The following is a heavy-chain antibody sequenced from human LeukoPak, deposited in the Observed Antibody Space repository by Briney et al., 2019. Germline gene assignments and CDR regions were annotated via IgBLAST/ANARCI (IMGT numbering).Heavy chain of an antibody. V-gene: IGHV4-61*02. CDR1: GGSISSASYS. D-gene: IGHD2/OR15-2a*01. J-gene: IGHJ6*02. CDR2: FYNSGST. Sequence: SETLSLTCTVSGGSISSASYSRSWIRQPAGKGLEWIGRFYNSGSTDYNPSLKSRVTRSVYMTKNQFSLKRSSVAAADTAVYYCARGSRGNDVWGQGTTVTVSS. CDR3: ARGSRGNDV.